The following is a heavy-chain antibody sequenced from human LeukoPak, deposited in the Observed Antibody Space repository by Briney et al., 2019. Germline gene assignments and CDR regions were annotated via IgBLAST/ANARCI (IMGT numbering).Heavy chain of an antibody. D-gene: IGHD1-7*01. CDR2: INTDGTAT. V-gene: IGHV3-74*01. J-gene: IGHJ4*02. CDR3: VRDSNLSFDY. Sequence: GGSLRLSCAASGFTVSNNYMSWVRQAPGEGLEWVSYINTDGTATTYADSVKGRFTISRDNAKNTLYLQMNSLRAEDTAVYYCVRDSNLSFDYWGQGALVTVSS. CDR1: GFTVSNNY.